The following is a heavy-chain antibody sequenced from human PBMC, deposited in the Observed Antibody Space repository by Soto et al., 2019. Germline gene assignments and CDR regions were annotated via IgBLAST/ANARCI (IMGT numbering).Heavy chain of an antibody. Sequence: ASVKVSCKASGYTFNNYGISWVRQAPGQGLEWMGWIGPYNGNTDHAQNFQGRVTMTTDTSTNTAYMELRSLRSDDTALYYCARCYCSVGSCYTCWHFDLWGRGTLVTVS. CDR3: ARCYCSVGSCYTCWHFDL. V-gene: IGHV1-18*01. D-gene: IGHD2-15*01. CDR2: IGPYNGNT. CDR1: GYTFNNYG. J-gene: IGHJ2*01.